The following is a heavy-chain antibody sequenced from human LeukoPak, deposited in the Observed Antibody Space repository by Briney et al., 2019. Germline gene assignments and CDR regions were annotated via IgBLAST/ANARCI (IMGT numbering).Heavy chain of an antibody. J-gene: IGHJ4*02. CDR3: ASRASYGSYFDY. Sequence: GESLKISSKGSGXSFTSYCIGWVRQMPGKGPEGMGIIYPGDSDTRYSPSFQGQVTVSADKSISTAYLQWSSLKASDTAMYYCASRASYGSYFDYWGQGTLVTVSS. CDR1: GXSFTSYC. CDR2: IYPGDSDT. D-gene: IGHD5-18*01. V-gene: IGHV5-51*01.